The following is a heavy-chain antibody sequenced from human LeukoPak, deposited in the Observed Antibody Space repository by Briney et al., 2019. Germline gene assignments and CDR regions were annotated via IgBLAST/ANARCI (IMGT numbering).Heavy chain of an antibody. CDR2: ISGSGGST. CDR3: ANSVVVPAAIKLPGDY. Sequence: GGSLRLSCAASGFTFSSYAMSWVRQAPGKGLEWVSAISGSGGSTYYADPVKVRFTISRDNSKNTLYLQMNSLRAEDTAVYYWANSVVVPAAIKLPGDYWGQGTLVTVSS. V-gene: IGHV3-23*01. CDR1: GFTFSSYA. J-gene: IGHJ4*02. D-gene: IGHD2-2*01.